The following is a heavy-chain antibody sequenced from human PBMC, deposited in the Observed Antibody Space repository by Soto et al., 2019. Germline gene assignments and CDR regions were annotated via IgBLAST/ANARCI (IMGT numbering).Heavy chain of an antibody. J-gene: IGHJ3*01. CDR2: LYDVFGS. CDR1: GLTVSGTKY. V-gene: IGHV3-53*01. Sequence: DVQLVESGGGLIQPGESLRLSCAAFGLTVSGTKYVAWVRQAPGKGLEWVSALYDVFGSFYADSVKGRFTTSSVRSKSTVYLQMNDLRPDDTAVYYCASWHEREHAYDVWGQGTTVIVSS. D-gene: IGHD1-1*01. CDR3: ASWHEREHAYDV.